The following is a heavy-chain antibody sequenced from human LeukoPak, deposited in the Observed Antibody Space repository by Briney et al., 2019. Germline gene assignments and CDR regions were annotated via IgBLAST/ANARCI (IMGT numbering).Heavy chain of an antibody. Sequence: SETLSLTCTVSGGSISSGGYYWSWIRQHPGKGLEWIGYIYYSGSTYYNPSLKSRVTISVDTSKNQFSLKLSSVTAADTAVYYCARDPGDGFDAFDIWGQGTMVTVSS. CDR3: ARDPGDGFDAFDI. J-gene: IGHJ3*02. CDR2: IYYSGST. D-gene: IGHD5-24*01. CDR1: GGSISSGGYY. V-gene: IGHV4-31*03.